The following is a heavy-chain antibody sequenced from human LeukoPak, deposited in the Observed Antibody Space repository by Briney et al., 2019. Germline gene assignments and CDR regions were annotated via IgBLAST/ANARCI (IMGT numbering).Heavy chain of an antibody. J-gene: IGHJ4*02. D-gene: IGHD3-16*02. CDR2: IYYSGST. Sequence: SETLSLTCTVSGGSISSYYWSWIRQPPGKGLEWIGYIYYSGSTNYNPSLKSRVTISVDTSKNQFSLKLSSVTAADTAVYYCARDDNDYVWGSYRYWGQGTLVTVSS. CDR1: GGSISSYY. CDR3: ARDDNDYVWGSYRY. V-gene: IGHV4-59*01.